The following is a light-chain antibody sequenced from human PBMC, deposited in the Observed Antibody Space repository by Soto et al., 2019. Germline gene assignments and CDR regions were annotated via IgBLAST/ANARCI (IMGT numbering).Light chain of an antibody. CDR2: GAS. CDR1: QSVSSSY. J-gene: IGKJ1*01. Sequence: ETVLPQSPGPLSLSPVERPTPSCMASQSVSSSYLAWYQQKPGQAPRLLIYGASTRATGIPDRFSGSGSGTFFTLTISRLAPEYFAVYYCHQYGSSQTFGQGTKVDIK. CDR3: HQYGSSQT. V-gene: IGKV3-20*01.